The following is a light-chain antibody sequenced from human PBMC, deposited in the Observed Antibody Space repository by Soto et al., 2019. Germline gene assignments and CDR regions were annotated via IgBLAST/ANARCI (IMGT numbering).Light chain of an antibody. J-gene: IGKJ1*01. CDR1: QSISND. CDR2: GAT. CDR3: QQYNNWPPWT. V-gene: IGKV3-15*01. Sequence: ETVMTQSPATLSVSPGERATLSCRAGQSISNDLAWYQQNPGQAPRLLIYGATTRATGIPSRFSGSGSGTEFTLTISSLQSEDFAVYYCQQYNNWPPWTFGQGTKVEIK.